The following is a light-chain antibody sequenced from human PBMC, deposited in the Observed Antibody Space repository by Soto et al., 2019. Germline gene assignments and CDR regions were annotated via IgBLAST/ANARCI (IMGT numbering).Light chain of an antibody. CDR3: AAWEDSLNGVL. Sequence: QSVLTQPPSASGTAGQRVTISCSGSSSNVGSNAVNWYQQLPGTAPKLLIYSNSQRPSGVPDRFSGSKSGPSASLAISGLQPDDEADYYCAAWEDSLNGVLFGGGTKLTVL. CDR2: SNS. V-gene: IGLV1-44*01. CDR1: SSNVGSNA. J-gene: IGLJ2*01.